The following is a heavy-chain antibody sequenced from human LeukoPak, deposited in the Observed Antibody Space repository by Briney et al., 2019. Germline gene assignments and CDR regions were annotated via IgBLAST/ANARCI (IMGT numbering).Heavy chain of an antibody. CDR3: AKDISNGSSRHFDY. CDR2: INGDGRNT. J-gene: IGHJ4*02. Sequence: GGSLRLSCAASGFTFDDYAMHWVRQAPGKGLEWVSLINGDGRNTYYADSVKGRFTISRDNSKNSLYLQMNSLRTEDTALYYCAKDISNGSSRHFDYWGQGTLVTVSS. CDR1: GFTFDDYA. D-gene: IGHD1-26*01. V-gene: IGHV3-43*02.